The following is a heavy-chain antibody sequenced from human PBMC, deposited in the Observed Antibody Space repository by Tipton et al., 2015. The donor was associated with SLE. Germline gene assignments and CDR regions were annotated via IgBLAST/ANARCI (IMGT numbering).Heavy chain of an antibody. CDR1: GFSFSSYE. V-gene: IGHV3-48*03. J-gene: IGHJ4*02. CDR2: INSAGETR. D-gene: IGHD2-21*01. CDR3: AREMSHCGGDCNDY. Sequence: SLRLSCAASGFSFSSYEFNWVRQAPGMGLEWISYINSAGETRYADSVKGRFTISRDNARSSVYLQMNSLRVDDTALYYCAREMSHCGGDCNDYWGQGTLVTVSS.